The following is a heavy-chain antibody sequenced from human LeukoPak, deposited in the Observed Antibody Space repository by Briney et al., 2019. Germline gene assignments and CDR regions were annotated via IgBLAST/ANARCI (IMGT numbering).Heavy chain of an antibody. J-gene: IGHJ4*02. CDR1: GFTFSNYD. V-gene: IGHV3-30*02. CDR3: ARDTNGDSDY. Sequence: GGSLRLSCAMSGFTFSNYDLHWVRQAPGKGLEWVTFIQYDGSNKYYADSVKGRFTISRDNAKNSLFLQMSGLRADDTAVYYCARDTNGDSDYWGQGTLVTVSS. D-gene: IGHD4-17*01. CDR2: IQYDGSNK.